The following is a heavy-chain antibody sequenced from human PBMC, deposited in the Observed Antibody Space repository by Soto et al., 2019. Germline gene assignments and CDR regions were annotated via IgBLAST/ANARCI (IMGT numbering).Heavy chain of an antibody. CDR2: INHSGST. Sequence: PSETLSLTCAVYGGSFSGYYWSWIRQPPGKGLEWIGEINHSGSTNYNPSLKSRVTISVDTSKNQFSLKLSSVTAADTAVYYCARVRLRYFDWLLTNWFDPWGQGTLVTVSS. CDR1: GGSFSGYY. V-gene: IGHV4-34*01. D-gene: IGHD3-9*01. J-gene: IGHJ5*02. CDR3: ARVRLRYFDWLLTNWFDP.